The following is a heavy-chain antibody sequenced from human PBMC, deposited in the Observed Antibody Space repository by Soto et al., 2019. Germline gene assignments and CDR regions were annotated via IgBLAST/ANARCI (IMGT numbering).Heavy chain of an antibody. D-gene: IGHD2-2*01. V-gene: IGHV1-69*08. CDR2: IFPLLGAA. J-gene: IGHJ3*01. Sequence: QVQLVQSGAEVKKPGCSAKVSCEVSGGMFSSYTISWVRQAPGQGLEWMGRIFPLLGAADFAQKFQGRLTITADTSTSTTYMELRSLRAEDTAVYYCAREGERVVVVPDDMRDDPFDVWGQGTMVTVSS. CDR3: AREGERVVVVPDDMRDDPFDV. CDR1: GGMFSSYT.